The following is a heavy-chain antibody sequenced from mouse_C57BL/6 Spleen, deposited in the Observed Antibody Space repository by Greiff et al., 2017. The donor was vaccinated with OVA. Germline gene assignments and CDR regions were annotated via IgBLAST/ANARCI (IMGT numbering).Heavy chain of an antibody. D-gene: IGHD2-5*01. V-gene: IGHV1-55*01. J-gene: IGHJ4*01. Sequence: QVQLQQSGAELVKPGASVKMSCKASGYTFTSYWITWVKQRPGQGLEWIGDIYPGSGSTNYNEKFKSKATLTVDTSSSTAYMQLSSLTSEDSAVYYCARSNLRVRYAMDYWGQGTSVTVSS. CDR1: GYTFTSYW. CDR3: ARSNLRVRYAMDY. CDR2: IYPGSGST.